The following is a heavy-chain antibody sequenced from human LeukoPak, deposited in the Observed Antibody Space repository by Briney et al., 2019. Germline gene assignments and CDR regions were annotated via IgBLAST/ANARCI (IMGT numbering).Heavy chain of an antibody. CDR1: GFTFSSYA. J-gene: IGHJ4*02. CDR3: AKVGGDYYYDSSGYYPS. CDR2: ISGSGGST. D-gene: IGHD3-22*01. V-gene: IGHV3-23*01. Sequence: PGGSLRLSCAASGFTFSSYAMSWVRQAPGKGLEWVSAISGSGGSTYYADSVKGRFTISRDNSKNTLYLQMNSLRAEDTAVYYCAKVGGDYYYDSSGYYPSWGQGTLVTVSS.